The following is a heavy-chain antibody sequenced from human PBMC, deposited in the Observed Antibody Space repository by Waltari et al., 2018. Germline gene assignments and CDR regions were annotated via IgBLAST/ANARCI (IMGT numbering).Heavy chain of an antibody. CDR3: AKGGGWLYYFDY. Sequence: EVQLLESGGGLVQSGGSLRLSCAASGFTFSTFAMNWVRQAPGKGLEWVAAISDSGGSTYYADSVKGRFTISRDNSKNTLYLQLNSLRAEDTAVYYCAKGGGWLYYFDYWGQGTLVTVSS. J-gene: IGHJ4*02. D-gene: IGHD6-19*01. CDR1: GFTFSTFA. CDR2: ISDSGGST. V-gene: IGHV3-23*01.